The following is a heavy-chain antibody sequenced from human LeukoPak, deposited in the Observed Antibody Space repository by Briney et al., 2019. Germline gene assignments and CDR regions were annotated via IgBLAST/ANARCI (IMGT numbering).Heavy chain of an antibody. J-gene: IGHJ4*02. CDR1: GFAFSRYG. CDR3: AKASRGFAYRLDF. D-gene: IGHD3-16*02. Sequence: GGSLRLSCAASGFAFSRYGMHWVRQAPGKGLEWVSGIIGSGGSTYYADSVKGRFTISRDNSKNTLSLQMNSLRAEDTAIYYCAKASRGFAYRLDFWGQGTLVTVSS. CDR2: IIGSGGST. V-gene: IGHV3-23*01.